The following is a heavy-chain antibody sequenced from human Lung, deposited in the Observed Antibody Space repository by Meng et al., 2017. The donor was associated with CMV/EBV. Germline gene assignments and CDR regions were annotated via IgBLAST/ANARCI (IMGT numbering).Heavy chain of an antibody. D-gene: IGHD2-2*01. V-gene: IGHV3-48*03. J-gene: IGHJ6*02. CDR2: ISSSGSTI. Sequence: GGSLRLXCAASGFTFSSYEMSWVRQAPGKGLEWVSYISSSGSTIYYADSVKGRFTISRDNAKNSLYLQMNSLRAEDTAVYYCASLKDIVVVPAAKGSKYYYYGMDVXGQGXTVTVSS. CDR1: GFTFSSYE. CDR3: ASLKDIVVVPAAKGSKYYYYGMDV.